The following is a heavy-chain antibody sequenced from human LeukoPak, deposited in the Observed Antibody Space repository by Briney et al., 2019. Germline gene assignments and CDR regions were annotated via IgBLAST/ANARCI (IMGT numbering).Heavy chain of an antibody. CDR3: AKGSGSYYHLIYFDY. V-gene: IGHV3-9*01. D-gene: IGHD3-10*01. CDR2: ISWNSGSI. CDR1: GFTFDDYA. J-gene: IGHJ4*02. Sequence: GGSLRLSCAASGFTFDDYAMHWVRQAPGKGLEWVSGISWNSGSIGYADSVKGRFTISRDNAKNSLYLQMNSLRAEDTALYYCAKGSGSYYHLIYFDYWGQGTLVTVSS.